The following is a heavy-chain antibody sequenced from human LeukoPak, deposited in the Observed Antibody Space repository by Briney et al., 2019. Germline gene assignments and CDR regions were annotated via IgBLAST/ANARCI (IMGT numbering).Heavy chain of an antibody. CDR3: ATVATSIVTIFAVGPLDY. V-gene: IGHV1-24*01. CDR2: FDPEDGET. Sequence: GASVKVSCKVSGYTLTELSMHWVRQAPGKGLEWMGGFDPEDGETIYAQKFQGRVTMTEDTSTDTAYMELSSLRSEDTAVYYCATVATSIVTIFAVGPLDYWGQGTVVTVSS. J-gene: IGHJ4*02. CDR1: GYTLTELS. D-gene: IGHD3-3*01.